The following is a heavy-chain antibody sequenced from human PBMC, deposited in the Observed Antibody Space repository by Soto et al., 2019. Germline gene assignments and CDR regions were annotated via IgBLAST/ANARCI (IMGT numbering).Heavy chain of an antibody. J-gene: IGHJ4*02. V-gene: IGHV3-66*01. CDR3: AREQYDYVWGSYRSVDYFDY. D-gene: IGHD3-16*02. CDR2: IYSGGST. Sequence: GGSLRLSCAASGFTVSSNYMSWVRQAPGKGLEWVSVIYSGGSTYYADSGKGRFTISRDNSKNTLYLQMNSLRAEDTALYYCAREQYDYVWGSYRSVDYFDYWGQGP. CDR1: GFTVSSNY.